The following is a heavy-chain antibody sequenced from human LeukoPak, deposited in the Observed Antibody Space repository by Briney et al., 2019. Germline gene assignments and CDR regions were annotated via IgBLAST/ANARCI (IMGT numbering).Heavy chain of an antibody. D-gene: IGHD1-20*01. CDR3: ATLTRITGTSRPHY. CDR2: INPNSGGT. CDR1: GYTFTGYY. J-gene: IGHJ4*02. V-gene: IGHV1-2*06. Sequence: GASVKVSCKASGYTFTGYYMHWVRQAPGQGLEWMGRINPNSGGTNYAQKFQGRVTMTRDTSISTAYMELSRLRSDDTAVYYCATLTRITGTSRPHYWGQGTLVTFSS.